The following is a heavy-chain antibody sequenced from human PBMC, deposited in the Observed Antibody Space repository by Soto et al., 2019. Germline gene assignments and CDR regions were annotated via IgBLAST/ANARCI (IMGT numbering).Heavy chain of an antibody. D-gene: IGHD4-17*01. J-gene: IGHJ4*02. CDR2: IWYDGSNK. V-gene: IGHV3-33*06. Sequence: GGSMRLSCAASGFTFSSYGMHWVRQAPGKGLEWVAVIWYDGSNKYYADSVKGRFTISRDNSKNTLYLQMNSLRAEDTAVYYCAKPHDYGDYGYFDYWGQGTLVTVSS. CDR1: GFTFSSYG. CDR3: AKPHDYGDYGYFDY.